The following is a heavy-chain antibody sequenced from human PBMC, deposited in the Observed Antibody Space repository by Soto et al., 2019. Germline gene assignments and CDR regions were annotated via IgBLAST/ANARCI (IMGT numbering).Heavy chain of an antibody. D-gene: IGHD6-13*01. CDR2: ISYDGSNK. V-gene: IGHV3-30*03. CDR3: AREGTSDSIAAAGYYYYGMDV. CDR1: GFTFSSYG. J-gene: IGHJ6*02. Sequence: GGSLRLSCAASGFTFSSYGMHWVRQAPGKGLEWVAVISYDGSNKYYADSVKGRFTISRDNSKNTLYLQMNSLRAEDTAVYYCAREGTSDSIAAAGYYYYGMDVWGQGTTVTVSS.